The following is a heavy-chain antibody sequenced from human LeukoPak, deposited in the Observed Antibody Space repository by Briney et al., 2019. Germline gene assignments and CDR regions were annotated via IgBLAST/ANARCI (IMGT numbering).Heavy chain of an antibody. D-gene: IGHD4-17*01. CDR1: GGSISSGGYY. J-gene: IGHJ6*02. Sequence: SETLSLTCTVSGGSISSGGYYWSWIRQHPGKGLEWIGYIYYSGSTYYNPSLKSRVTTSVDTSKNQFSLKLSSVTAADTAVYYRASSSDYVQPLYYYYGMDVWGQGTTVTVSS. V-gene: IGHV4-31*03. CDR2: IYYSGST. CDR3: ASSSDYVQPLYYYYGMDV.